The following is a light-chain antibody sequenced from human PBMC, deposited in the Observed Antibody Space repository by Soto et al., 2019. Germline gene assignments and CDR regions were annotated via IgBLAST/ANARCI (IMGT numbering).Light chain of an antibody. V-gene: IGKV3-20*01. Sequence: EIVLTQSPGTLSLSPGERATLSCRASQSVSSSYLAWYQQKPGQAPRLLIYGASSRATGIPDRFSGSGSGTDFTLTISRLEPEDFAVYYCQQYGSSPMYTFGQGTTLEI. CDR1: QSVSSSY. J-gene: IGKJ2*01. CDR2: GAS. CDR3: QQYGSSPMYT.